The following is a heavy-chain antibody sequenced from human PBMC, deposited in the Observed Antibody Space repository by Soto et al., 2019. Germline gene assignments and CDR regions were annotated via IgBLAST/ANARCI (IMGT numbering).Heavy chain of an antibody. CDR1: GFSFSTYW. Sequence: EVQLVESGGGLVQPGGSLRLSCAASGFSFSTYWMSWVRQVPGTGLDWVANIKADGSETYFVDSVRGRFTISRDNAKTSLYLQMNSLRAEDTAVYYCAKGGHIDFCGQGTLVTVSS. D-gene: IGHD3-16*01. CDR3: AKGGHIDF. V-gene: IGHV3-7*03. J-gene: IGHJ4*02. CDR2: IKADGSET.